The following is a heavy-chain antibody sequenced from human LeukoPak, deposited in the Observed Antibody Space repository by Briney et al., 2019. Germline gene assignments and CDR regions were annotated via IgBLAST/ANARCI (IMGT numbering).Heavy chain of an antibody. Sequence: ASVTVSCLASGYSFTDYYIHWVRPAPGQGPEWLGWISPNGGGTICARKFRGRISLTMDSSISTAYMELNRLQSDDTAMYYCARVLWLPALGFWGQGTLVTVS. CDR2: ISPNGGGT. J-gene: IGHJ1*01. D-gene: IGHD3-10*01. CDR3: ARVLWLPALGF. CDR1: GYSFTDYY. V-gene: IGHV1-2*02.